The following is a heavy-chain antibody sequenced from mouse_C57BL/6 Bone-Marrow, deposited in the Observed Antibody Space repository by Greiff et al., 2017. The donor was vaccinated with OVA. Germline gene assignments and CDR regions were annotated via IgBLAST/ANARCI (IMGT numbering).Heavy chain of an antibody. CDR3: ARPSTVVATRYYFDY. D-gene: IGHD1-1*01. V-gene: IGHV1-61*01. Sequence: QVQLQQPGAELVRPGSSVKLSCKASGYTFTSYWMDWVKQRPGQGLEWIGNIYPSDSETHYNQKFKDKATLTVDKSSSTAYMQLSSLTSEDSAVYYCARPSTVVATRYYFDYWGQGTTLTVSS. CDR1: GYTFTSYW. CDR2: IYPSDSET. J-gene: IGHJ2*01.